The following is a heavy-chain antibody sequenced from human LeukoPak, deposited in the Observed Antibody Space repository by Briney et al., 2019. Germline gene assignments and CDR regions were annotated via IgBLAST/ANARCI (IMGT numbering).Heavy chain of an antibody. CDR2: ISDSGSSA. CDR3: AKVPYSDYGSGRPPFMDV. Sequence: GGSLRLSCAASGFTFSNYAMSWVRQAPGKGLEWVSTISDSGSSAYYADSVKGRFTISRDNSKNTLYLQMNSLRVEDTAIHYCAKVPYSDYGSGRPPFMDVWGQGTTVAVSS. V-gene: IGHV3-23*01. J-gene: IGHJ6*02. CDR1: GFTFSNYA. D-gene: IGHD3-10*01.